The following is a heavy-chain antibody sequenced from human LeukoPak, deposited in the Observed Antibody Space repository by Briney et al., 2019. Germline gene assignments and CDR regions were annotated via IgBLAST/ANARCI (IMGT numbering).Heavy chain of an antibody. CDR2: IYHSGST. Sequence: PSETLSLTCAVYGGSFSGYYWSWIRQPPGKGLEWIGYIYHSGSTYYNPSLKSRVTISVDRSKNQFSLKLSSVTAADTAVYYCARLGSYYGMDVWGQGTTVTVSS. V-gene: IGHV4-34*01. CDR1: GGSFSGYY. D-gene: IGHD2-15*01. CDR3: ARLGSYYGMDV. J-gene: IGHJ6*02.